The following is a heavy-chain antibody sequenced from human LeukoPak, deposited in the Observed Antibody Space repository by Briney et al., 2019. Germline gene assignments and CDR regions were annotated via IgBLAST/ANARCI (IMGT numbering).Heavy chain of an antibody. CDR2: IYYSGST. D-gene: IGHD3-22*01. CDR1: GGSISSYY. V-gene: IGHV4-59*01. Sequence: PSETLSLTCTVSGGSISSYYWSWIRQPPGKGLEWIGYIYYSGSTNYNPSLKSRVTISVDTSKNQFSLKLSSVTAADTAVYYCARDGAAGVIFDYWGQGTLVTVSS. CDR3: ARDGAAGVIFDY. J-gene: IGHJ4*02.